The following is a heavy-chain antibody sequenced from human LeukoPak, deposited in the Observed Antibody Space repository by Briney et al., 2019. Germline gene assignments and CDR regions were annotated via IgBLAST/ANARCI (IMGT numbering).Heavy chain of an antibody. CDR3: ARETMVGYCDTTSCHNWFDP. J-gene: IGHJ5*02. CDR2: IYYTGST. Sequence: SETLSLTCTVSGGSISSGDYYWSWIRQPPGKGLEWIGYIYYTGSTSSNPTLKSRVTISVDTSKNQFSLKLSPVTAADTAVYYCARETMVGYCDTTSCHNWFDPWGQGALVTVSS. V-gene: IGHV4-30-4*01. CDR1: GGSISSGDYY. D-gene: IGHD2-2*01.